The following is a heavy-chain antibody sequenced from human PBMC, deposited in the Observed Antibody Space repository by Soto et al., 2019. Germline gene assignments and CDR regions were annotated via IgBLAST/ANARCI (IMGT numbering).Heavy chain of an antibody. CDR3: AGWGGQDYNY. Sequence: EVQLVQSGGGLVQPGGSLRLSCVGSGFTFADFYMNWVRQAPGKGLEWVANIIPDGYGPNLVESVKGRFTTSRDNAKNSLFLQMNSLRAADTAVYYCAGWGGQDYNYWGQGILVTVSS. D-gene: IGHD4-4*01. V-gene: IGHV3-7*03. CDR1: GFTFADFY. J-gene: IGHJ4*02. CDR2: IIPDGYGP.